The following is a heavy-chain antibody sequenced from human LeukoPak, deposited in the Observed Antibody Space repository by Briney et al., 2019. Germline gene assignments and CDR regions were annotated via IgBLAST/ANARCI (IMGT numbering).Heavy chain of an antibody. CDR1: GGSISSDNFY. Sequence: SQTLSLNCTVSGGSISSDNFYWSWIRQPPGKGLEWIGYIYYSGSTYYNPSLKSRITISVDTSKNQFSLKVSSVTAADTAVYFCVREYSSSWSYYFDYWGQGTLVTVSS. D-gene: IGHD6-13*01. CDR3: VREYSSSWSYYFDY. CDR2: IYYSGST. V-gene: IGHV4-30-4*01. J-gene: IGHJ4*02.